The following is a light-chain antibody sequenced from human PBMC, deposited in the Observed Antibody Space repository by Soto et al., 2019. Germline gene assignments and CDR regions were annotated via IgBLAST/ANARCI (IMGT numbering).Light chain of an antibody. J-gene: IGLJ1*01. V-gene: IGLV2-14*03. CDR3: SSYTTSNTRQIV. CDR2: DVS. Sequence: QSVLNQPASVSGSPGQSITISCTGNSSDVGGYNYVSWYQHHPGKAPKLMIFDVSNRPSGVSNRFSGSKSGNTASLTISGLQPEDEADYYCSSYTTSNTRQIVFGTGTKVT. CDR1: SSDVGGYNY.